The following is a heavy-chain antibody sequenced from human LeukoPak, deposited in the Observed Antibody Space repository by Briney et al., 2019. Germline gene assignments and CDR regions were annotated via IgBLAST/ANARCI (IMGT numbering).Heavy chain of an antibody. CDR1: GGSISSSSYY. CDR3: ARDQVAGTRPFDY. J-gene: IGHJ4*02. V-gene: IGHV4-39*07. Sequence: PPETLSLTCTVSGGSISSSSYYWGWIRQPPGKGLEWIGSIYYSGSTYYNPSLKSRVTISVDTSKNQFSLKLSSVTAADTAVYYCARDQVAGTRPFDYWGQGTLVTVSS. CDR2: IYYSGST. D-gene: IGHD6-19*01.